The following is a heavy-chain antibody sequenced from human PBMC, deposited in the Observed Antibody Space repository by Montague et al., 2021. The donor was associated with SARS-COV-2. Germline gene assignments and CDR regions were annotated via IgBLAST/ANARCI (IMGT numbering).Heavy chain of an antibody. D-gene: IGHD3-22*01. J-gene: IGHJ4*02. CDR2: IYSGGTT. V-gene: IGHV3-53*01. CDR1: GFTVNKNY. CDR3: ARAETYDSTGPLFY. Sequence: SLRLSCAASGFTVNKNYMSWVRQAPGKGLEWVSAIYSGGTTYYGDSVKGRFTISRDNSKNTLYLLMNSLRAEDTAVYYCARAETYDSTGPLFYWGQGTLVTVSS.